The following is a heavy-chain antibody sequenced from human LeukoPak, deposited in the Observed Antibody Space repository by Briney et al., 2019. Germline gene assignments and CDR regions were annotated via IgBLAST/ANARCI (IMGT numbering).Heavy chain of an antibody. D-gene: IGHD3-22*01. J-gene: IGHJ4*02. V-gene: IGHV4-39*01. Sequence: SETLSLTCTVSVGSISIGNYLWGWIRQPPGKGLEWIGSISYSGNNYYDPSLKSRVTISVDTSKHQFSLKLNSVTAADRAVYYCARLQYYDSRGYYYGFDYWGQGTLVTVSS. CDR3: ARLQYYDSRGYYYGFDY. CDR2: ISYSGNN. CDR1: VGSISIGNYL.